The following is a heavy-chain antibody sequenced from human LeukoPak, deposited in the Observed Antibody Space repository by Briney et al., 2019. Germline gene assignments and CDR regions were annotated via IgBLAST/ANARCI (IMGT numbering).Heavy chain of an antibody. J-gene: IGHJ4*02. CDR3: ARDFYTNYYDSHGDDFDY. CDR2: XXXDGTTI. D-gene: IGHD3-22*01. Sequence: PGGSLRLSCAASGFTFSDSXXXXXXQAPGKGLVXXXXXXXDGTTISYADSVKGXXTISXDNAKNTVYLQVNSLRVEDTAVYYCARDFYTNYYDSHGDDFDYWGQGTLVTVSS. V-gene: IGHV3-74*01. CDR1: GFTFSDSX.